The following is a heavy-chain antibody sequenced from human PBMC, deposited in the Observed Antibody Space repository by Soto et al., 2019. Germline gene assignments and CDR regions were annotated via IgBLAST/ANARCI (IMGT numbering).Heavy chain of an antibody. V-gene: IGHV3-21*01. D-gene: IGHD1-26*01. CDR3: ARVGATHYYYYGMDV. J-gene: IGHJ6*02. Sequence: GGSLRLSCAASGFAVSSYSMHWVRQAPGKGLEWVSSISNSSSYIYYADSVKGRFTISRDNAKNSLYLQMNSLRAEDTAVYYCARVGATHYYYYGMDVWGQGTTVTVSS. CDR2: ISNSSSYI. CDR1: GFAVSSYS.